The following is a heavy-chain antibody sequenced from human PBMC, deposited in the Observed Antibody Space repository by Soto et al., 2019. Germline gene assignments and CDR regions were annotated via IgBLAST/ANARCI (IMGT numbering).Heavy chain of an antibody. CDR3: ARAIFGVVIRYYYYGMDV. CDR1: GGSFSGYY. Sequence: PSETLSLTCAVYGGSFSGYYWSWIRQPPGKGLEWIGEINHSGSTNYNPSLKSRVTISVDTSKNQFSLKLSSVTAADTAVYYCARAIFGVVIRYYYYGMDVWGQGTTVT. D-gene: IGHD3-3*01. J-gene: IGHJ6*02. CDR2: INHSGST. V-gene: IGHV4-34*01.